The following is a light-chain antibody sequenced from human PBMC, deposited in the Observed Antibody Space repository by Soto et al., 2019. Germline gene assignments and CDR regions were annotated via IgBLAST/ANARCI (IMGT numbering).Light chain of an antibody. CDR2: VNS. V-gene: IGLV2-14*01. Sequence: QSALTQPASVSGAPGQSVTISCTGTSSDVGDDNYVSWYQQHPDKAPKLIIFVNSNRPSGISNRFSASKSGNTASLTITGLQAEDEADYYCSSYASSDTPYVFRTGTKVTVL. J-gene: IGLJ1*01. CDR3: SSYASSDTPYV. CDR1: SSDVGDDNY.